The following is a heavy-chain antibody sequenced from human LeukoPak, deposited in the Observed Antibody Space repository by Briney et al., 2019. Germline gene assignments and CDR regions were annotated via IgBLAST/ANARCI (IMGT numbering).Heavy chain of an antibody. CDR3: ATITSMRVVLIS. D-gene: IGHD3-22*01. J-gene: IGHJ5*02. V-gene: IGHV3-23*01. CDR2: IRVSATKT. CDR1: GFTFSRIN. Sequence: GSPRHSSAASGFTFSRINMSLGPDGPGEGLERVSTIRVSATKTYSADSVKSPFTISRDNSTNTLYLQMNSLRAAATAVYYCATITSMRVVLISWGQGTLVTVSS.